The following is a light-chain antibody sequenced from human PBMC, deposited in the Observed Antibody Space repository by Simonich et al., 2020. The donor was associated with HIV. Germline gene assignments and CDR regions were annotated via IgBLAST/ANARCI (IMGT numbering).Light chain of an antibody. J-gene: IGLJ3*02. CDR1: SSDVGGYNY. V-gene: IGLV2-14*03. CDR3: SSYAGSNNWV. CDR2: DVT. Sequence: QSALTQPASVSGSPGQSITISCTAPSSDVGGYNYVSWYQQHPGKAPKLMIYDVTKRPSGFSNRFSGSKSGNTASLTVSGLQAEDEADYYCSSYAGSNNWVFGGGTKLTVL.